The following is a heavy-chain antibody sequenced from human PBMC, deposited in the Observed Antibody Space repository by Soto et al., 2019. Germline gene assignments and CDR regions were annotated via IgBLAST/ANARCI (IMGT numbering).Heavy chain of an antibody. J-gene: IGHJ4*02. V-gene: IGHV3-7*01. D-gene: IGHD2-2*01. CDR1: GFTFSSYW. Sequence: EVQLVESGGGLVQPGGSLRLSCAASGFTFSSYWMNWVRQAPGKGLEWVASINQDGSEKYYVGSVTGRFTISRDNAKNSLDLQLNSLRAADTAVYSCARDQGYCTSTSCFGFDYWGQGTLVTVSS. CDR2: INQDGSEK. CDR3: ARDQGYCTSTSCFGFDY.